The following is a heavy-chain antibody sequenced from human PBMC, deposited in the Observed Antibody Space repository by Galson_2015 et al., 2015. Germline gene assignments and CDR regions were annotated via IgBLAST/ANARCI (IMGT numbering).Heavy chain of an antibody. D-gene: IGHD3-10*01. CDR2: IIPIFGTA. CDR3: ARDLNGSGSYYWSEYYYYYMDV. V-gene: IGHV1-69*13. CDR1: GGTFSSYA. Sequence: SVKVSCKASGGTFSSYAISWVRQAPGQGLEWMGGIIPIFGTANYAQKFQGRVTITADESTSTAYMELSSLRSEDTAVYYCARDLNGSGSYYWSEYYYYYMDVWGKGTTVTVSS. J-gene: IGHJ6*03.